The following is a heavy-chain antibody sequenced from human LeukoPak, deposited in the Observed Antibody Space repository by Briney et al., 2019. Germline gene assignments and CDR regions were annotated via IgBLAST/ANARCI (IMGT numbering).Heavy chain of an antibody. CDR2: ISYDGSNK. Sequence: QAGGSLRLSCAASGITFSNYAMHWVRQAPGKGLEWVAVISYDGSNKYYADSVKGRFTISRDNSKNTLYLQMNSLRAEDTAVYYCAKERLVATILLAGKAKNRGFDYWGQGTLVTVSS. CDR3: AKERLVATILLAGKAKNRGFDY. V-gene: IGHV3-30*07. CDR1: GITFSNYA. J-gene: IGHJ4*02. D-gene: IGHD5-12*01.